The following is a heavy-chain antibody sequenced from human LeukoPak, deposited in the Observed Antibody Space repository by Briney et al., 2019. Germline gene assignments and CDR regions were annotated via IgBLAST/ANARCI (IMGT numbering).Heavy chain of an antibody. D-gene: IGHD6-6*01. J-gene: IGHJ6*03. CDR1: SGSISNYY. V-gene: IGHV4-59*01. CDR2: IYYTGST. Sequence: PSEALSLTCTVPSGSISNYYWSWIRQPPGKGLECIGYIYYTGSTNYNPSLKSRVIISVDTSKNQFSLKLSSVTAADTAVYYCARRAARLSYYYYMDVWGKGTTVTVSS. CDR3: ARRAARLSYYYYMDV.